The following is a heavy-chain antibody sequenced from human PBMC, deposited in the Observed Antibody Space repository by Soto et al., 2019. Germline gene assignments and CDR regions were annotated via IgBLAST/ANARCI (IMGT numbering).Heavy chain of an antibody. CDR2: IYYSGST. V-gene: IGHV4-39*01. J-gene: IGHJ6*02. D-gene: IGHD6-13*01. CDR3: ARHLEEQQLVLYYYYGMDV. CDR1: GGSISSSSYY. Sequence: TSETLSLTCTVSGGSISSSSYYWGWIRQPPGKGLEWIGSIYYSGSTYYNPSLKSRVTISVDTSKNQFSLKLSSVTAADTAVYYCARHLEEQQLVLYYYYGMDVWGQGTTVTVSS.